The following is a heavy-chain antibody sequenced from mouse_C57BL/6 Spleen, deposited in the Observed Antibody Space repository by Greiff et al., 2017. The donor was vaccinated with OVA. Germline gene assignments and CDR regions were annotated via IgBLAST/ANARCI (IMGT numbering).Heavy chain of an antibody. D-gene: IGHD2-5*01. CDR1: GYTFTSYW. J-gene: IGHJ1*03. V-gene: IGHV1-55*01. CDR3: AREPPSDYSNYEGYFDV. CDR2: IYPGSGST. Sequence: VQLQQPGAELVKPGASVKMSCKASGYTFTSYWITWVKQRPGQGLEWIGDIYPGSGSTNYNEKFKSKATLTVDTSSSTAYMQLSSLTSEDSAVYYCAREPPSDYSNYEGYFDVWGTGTTVTVSS.